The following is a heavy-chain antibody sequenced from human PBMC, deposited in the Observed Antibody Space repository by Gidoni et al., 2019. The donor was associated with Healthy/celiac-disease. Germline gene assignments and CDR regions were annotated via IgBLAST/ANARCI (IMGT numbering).Heavy chain of an antibody. D-gene: IGHD3-3*01. CDR1: GFTFSDYY. CDR2: MSSSGSTI. Sequence: QVQLVESGGGLVKPGGSLRLSCAASGFTFSDYYLSWIRQAPGKGLELVSYMSSSGSTIYYADSVKGRFTISRDNAKNSLYLQMNSLRAEDTAVYYCARDRRTYYDFWSGYYTSYGMDVWGQGTTVTVSS. V-gene: IGHV3-11*01. CDR3: ARDRRTYYDFWSGYYTSYGMDV. J-gene: IGHJ6*02.